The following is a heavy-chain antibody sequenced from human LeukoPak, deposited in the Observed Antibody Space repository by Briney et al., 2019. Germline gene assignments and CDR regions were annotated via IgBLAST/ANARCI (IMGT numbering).Heavy chain of an antibody. CDR1: GYTFTGYH. D-gene: IGHD2-8*02. V-gene: IGHV1-46*01. Sequence: GASVKVSCKASGYTFTGYHMHWVRQAPGQGLEWMGIINPSGGSTSYAQKFQGRVTMTRDTSTSTVYMELSSLRSEDTAVYYCARDRGQTLPGGYWGQGTLVTVSS. CDR3: ARDRGQTLPGGY. CDR2: INPSGGST. J-gene: IGHJ4*02.